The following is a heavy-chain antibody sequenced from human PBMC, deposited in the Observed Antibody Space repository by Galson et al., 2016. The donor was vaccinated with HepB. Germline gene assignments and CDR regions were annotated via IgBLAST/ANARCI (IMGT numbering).Heavy chain of an antibody. CDR3: ARVKWLERAYDV. J-gene: IGHJ3*01. D-gene: IGHD5-12*01. CDR2: INPKTGGA. Sequence: SVKVSCKASGYIFTDKYLHWVRQAPGQGLERMGWINPKTGGANSAQKFQGRVTMTRDTSISTAYMEVSRLTSDDTAVYFCARVKWLERAYDVWGQGTMVTVSS. V-gene: IGHV1-2*02. CDR1: GYIFTDKY.